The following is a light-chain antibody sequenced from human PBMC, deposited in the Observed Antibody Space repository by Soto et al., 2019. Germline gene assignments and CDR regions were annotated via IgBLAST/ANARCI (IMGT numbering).Light chain of an antibody. CDR1: SSDVGAYNF. CDR2: EVT. V-gene: IGLV2-14*01. Sequence: QSALTQPASVSGSPGQSITISCTGSSSDVGAYNFVSWYQHHPGRAPKLILYEVTTRPSGVSSRFSGSESGNTASLTISGLQADDEATYYCSSYTSTNTPYVFGTGTKVTVL. J-gene: IGLJ1*01. CDR3: SSYTSTNTPYV.